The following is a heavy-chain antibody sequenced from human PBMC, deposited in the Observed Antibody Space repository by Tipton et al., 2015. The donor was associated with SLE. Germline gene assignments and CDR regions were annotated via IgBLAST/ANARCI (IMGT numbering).Heavy chain of an antibody. CDR1: GGSISSDY. CDR2: IYYRGTT. J-gene: IGHJ3*02. D-gene: IGHD4-17*01. CDR3: ARRDSGRYDYGDYAQGVYAFDI. Sequence: TLSLTCTVSGGSISSDYWTWIRQPPGKGLEWIGDIYYRGTTYYNPSLKSPVTISVDMSKNQFSLKLHSVTAADTAVYYCARRDSGRYDYGDYAQGVYAFDIWGQGTMVSVSS. V-gene: IGHV4-59*12.